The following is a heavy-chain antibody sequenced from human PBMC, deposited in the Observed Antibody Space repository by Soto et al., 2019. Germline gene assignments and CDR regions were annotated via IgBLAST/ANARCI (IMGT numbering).Heavy chain of an antibody. D-gene: IGHD6-13*01. J-gene: IGHJ3*02. V-gene: IGHV4-59*01. Sequence: SETLSLTFTVSGGSISSYYWSWIRQPPGKGLEWIGYIYYSGSTNYKPSLKSRVTISVETSKNQFSLKLSSVTAADTAVYYCAAYILKPPAAAVTHAFDXWGQGTMLTVS. CDR1: GGSISSYY. CDR2: IYYSGST. CDR3: AAYILKPPAAAVTHAFDX.